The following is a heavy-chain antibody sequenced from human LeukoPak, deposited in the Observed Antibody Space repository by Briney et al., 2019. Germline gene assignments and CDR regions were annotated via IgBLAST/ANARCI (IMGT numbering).Heavy chain of an antibody. CDR2: ISSSSSYI. J-gene: IGHJ4*02. CDR3: ASWTGIQLWLPGTDY. D-gene: IGHD5-18*01. V-gene: IGHV3-21*01. Sequence: PGGSLRLSCAASGFTFSSYSMNWVRQAPGKGLEWVTSISSSSSYIYYADSVKGRFTISRDNAKNSLYLQMNSLRAGDTAVYYCASWTGIQLWLPGTDYWGQGTLVTVSS. CDR1: GFTFSSYS.